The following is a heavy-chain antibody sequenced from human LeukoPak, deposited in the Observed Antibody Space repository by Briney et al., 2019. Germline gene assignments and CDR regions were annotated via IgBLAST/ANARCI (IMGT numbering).Heavy chain of an antibody. Sequence: GGSLRLSCAASGFTFSSYWMYWVRQPPGKGLVWVSRIHSDGTTTSYADSVKGRFTISRDNAKNTLYLQMYSLRAEDTAVYYCTRDHGYGGRFDFDYWGQGTLVTVSS. CDR1: GFTFSSYW. CDR2: IHSDGTTT. D-gene: IGHD4-23*01. V-gene: IGHV3-74*01. J-gene: IGHJ4*02. CDR3: TRDHGYGGRFDFDY.